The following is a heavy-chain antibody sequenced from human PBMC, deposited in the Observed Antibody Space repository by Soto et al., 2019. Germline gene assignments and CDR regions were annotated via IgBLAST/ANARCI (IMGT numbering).Heavy chain of an antibody. D-gene: IGHD4-17*01. CDR1: GFTVSSNY. CDR3: ARDAATVTNDDAFDI. Sequence: EVQLVESGGGLVQPGGSLRLSCAASGFTVSSNYMSWVRQAPGKGLEWVSVIYSGGSTYYADSVKGRFTISRDNSKNTRYLQMNSLRAEDTAVYYCARDAATVTNDDAFDIWGQGTMVTVSS. CDR2: IYSGGST. J-gene: IGHJ3*02. V-gene: IGHV3-66*01.